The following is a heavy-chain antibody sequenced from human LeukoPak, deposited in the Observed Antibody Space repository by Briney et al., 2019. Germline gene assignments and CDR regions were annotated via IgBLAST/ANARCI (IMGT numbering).Heavy chain of an antibody. D-gene: IGHD1-26*01. CDR2: INHSGST. CDR3: ARDRGSQPFIDY. J-gene: IGHJ4*02. V-gene: IGHV4-34*01. Sequence: SETLSLTCAVYGGSFTGYYWSWIRQPPGKGLEWIGEINHSGSTNYNPSLKSRVTISVDTSKNQFSLKLSSVTAADTAVYYCARDRGSQPFIDYWGQGTLVTVSS. CDR1: GGSFTGYY.